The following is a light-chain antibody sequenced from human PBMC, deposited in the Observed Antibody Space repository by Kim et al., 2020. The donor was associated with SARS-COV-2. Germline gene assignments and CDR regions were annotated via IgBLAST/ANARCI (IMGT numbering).Light chain of an antibody. CDR2: AAS. Sequence: LAPGERAARSCRASQSVNTFLAWYQQKPGQAPRLLIYAASYRATGIPARFSGSGSGTDFTLTISSLEPEDFAVYYCQQCSNWPRTFGQGTKVEIK. V-gene: IGKV3-11*01. CDR1: QSVNTF. J-gene: IGKJ1*01. CDR3: QQCSNWPRT.